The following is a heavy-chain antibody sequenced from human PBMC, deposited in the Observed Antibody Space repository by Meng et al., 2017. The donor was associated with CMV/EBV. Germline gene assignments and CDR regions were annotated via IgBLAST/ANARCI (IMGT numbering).Heavy chain of an antibody. J-gene: IGHJ4*02. Sequence: GESLKISCAASGFTFSSYGMHWVRQAPGKGLEWVAFIRYDGSNKYYADSVKGRFTISRDNSKNTLYPQMNSLRAEDTAVYYCAKERGWELLGLFDYWGQGTLVTVSS. V-gene: IGHV3-30*02. CDR1: GFTFSSYG. CDR3: AKERGWELLGLFDY. D-gene: IGHD1-26*01. CDR2: IRYDGSNK.